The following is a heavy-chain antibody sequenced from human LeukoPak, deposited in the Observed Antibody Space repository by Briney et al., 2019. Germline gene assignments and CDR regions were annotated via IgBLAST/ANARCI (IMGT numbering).Heavy chain of an antibody. CDR1: GFTFTNYA. Sequence: SGGSLRLSCAASGFTFTNYAMSWVRQAPGKGLEWVANIKQDGSEKYYVDSVKGRFTISRDNAKNSLYLQMNSLRAEDTAVYYCARGGYCSSTSCYDWNWFDPWGQGTLVTVSS. CDR3: ARGGYCSSTSCYDWNWFDP. CDR2: IKQDGSEK. D-gene: IGHD2-2*01. J-gene: IGHJ5*02. V-gene: IGHV3-7*01.